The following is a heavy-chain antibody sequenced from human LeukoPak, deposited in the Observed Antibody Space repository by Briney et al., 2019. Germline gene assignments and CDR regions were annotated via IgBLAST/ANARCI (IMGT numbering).Heavy chain of an antibody. CDR2: INPNSGAT. CDR1: RYTFTGYN. V-gene: IGHV1-2*02. CDR3: ASPFPLTTDFDY. Sequence: ASVKVSCKTSRYTFTGYNMHWVREAPGQGLEWMGWINPNSGATNYAQKFQGRITMSRDTSISTAYMELYRLRSDDTAVYYCASPFPLTTDFDYWGQGTLVTVSS. J-gene: IGHJ4*02. D-gene: IGHD1-26*01.